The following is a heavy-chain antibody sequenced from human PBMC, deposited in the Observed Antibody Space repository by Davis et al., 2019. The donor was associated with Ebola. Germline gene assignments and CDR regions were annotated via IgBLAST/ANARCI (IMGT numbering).Heavy chain of an antibody. V-gene: IGHV3-33*01. CDR1: GFTFGSYG. CDR2: IWYDGSNK. D-gene: IGHD5-18*01. Sequence: GGSLRLSCAASGFTFGSYGMHWVRQAPGKGLEWVAVIWYDGSNKYYADSVKGRFTISRDNSKNTLYLQMNSLRAEDTAVYYCARDLHTLLVDTAMVLDYWGQGTLVTVSS. CDR3: ARDLHTLLVDTAMVLDY. J-gene: IGHJ4*02.